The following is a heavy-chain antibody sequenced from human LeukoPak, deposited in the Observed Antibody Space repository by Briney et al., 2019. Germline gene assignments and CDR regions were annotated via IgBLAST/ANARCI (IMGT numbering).Heavy chain of an antibody. D-gene: IGHD3-22*01. Sequence: PGRSLRLSCAASGFTFSSYAMHWVRQAPGKGLEWVAVISYDGSNKYYADSVKGRFTISRDNSKNTLYLQMNSLRAEDTAVYYCARDRGWSYCDSSGEQAFDIWGQGTMVTVSS. CDR1: GFTFSSYA. V-gene: IGHV3-30-3*01. CDR2: ISYDGSNK. CDR3: ARDRGWSYCDSSGEQAFDI. J-gene: IGHJ3*02.